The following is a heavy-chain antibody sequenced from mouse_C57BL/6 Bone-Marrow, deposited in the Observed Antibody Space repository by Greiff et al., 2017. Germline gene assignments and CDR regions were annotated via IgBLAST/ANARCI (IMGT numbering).Heavy chain of an antibody. CDR3: ARDDHYGSHYYAMDY. CDR1: GFTFSDFY. Sequence: EVHLVESGGGLVQSGRSLRLSCATSGFTFSDFYMEWVRQAPGKGLEWIAASRHKANDYTTEYSASVKGRFIVSRDTSQSILYLQMNALRAEDTAIYYCARDDHYGSHYYAMDYWGQGTSVTVSS. D-gene: IGHD1-1*01. J-gene: IGHJ4*01. V-gene: IGHV7-1*01. CDR2: SRHKANDYTT.